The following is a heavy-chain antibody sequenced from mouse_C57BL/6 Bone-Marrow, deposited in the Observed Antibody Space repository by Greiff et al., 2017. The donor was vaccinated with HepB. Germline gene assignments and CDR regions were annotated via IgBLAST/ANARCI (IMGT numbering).Heavy chain of an antibody. V-gene: IGHV2-2*01. D-gene: IGHD1-1*01. CDR2: IWSGGST. CDR1: GFSLTSYG. Sequence: QVQLKESGPGLVQPSQSLSITCTVSGFSLTSYGVHWVRQSPGKGLEWLGVIWSGGSTDYNAAFISRLSISKDNSKSQVFFKMNSLQADDTAIYYCARDRYSSYYYAMDYWGQGTSVTVSS. CDR3: ARDRYSSYYYAMDY. J-gene: IGHJ4*01.